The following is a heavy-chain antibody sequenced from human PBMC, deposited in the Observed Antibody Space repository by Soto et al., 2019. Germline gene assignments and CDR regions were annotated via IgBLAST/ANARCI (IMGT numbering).Heavy chain of an antibody. Sequence: EVQLVESGGDLVQPGGSLRLSCAASGFTFRAYLMSWVRQAPGKGLDWVANINQDGSVEYYADSVQGRFTISRDNAKNSMYLHNNSLRAEDTAVYFFSNFHCDDWESEPHRYWGPGTLVTVSS. J-gene: IGHJ4*02. CDR1: GFTFRAYL. CDR2: INQDGSVE. V-gene: IGHV3-7*01. CDR3: SNFHCDDWESEPHRY. D-gene: IGHD3-16*01.